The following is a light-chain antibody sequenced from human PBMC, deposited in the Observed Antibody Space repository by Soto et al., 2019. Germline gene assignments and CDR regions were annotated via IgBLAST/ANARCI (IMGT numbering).Light chain of an antibody. J-gene: IGKJ5*01. CDR3: QQRHMWPIT. V-gene: IGKV3-11*01. Sequence: EIVLTQSPGTLSLSPGERATLSCRASQSFRGLLAWYQQKPGQAPRLIIYDAYNRATGIPPRFSGSGSGTDFTLTISSLEPEDSAVYYCQQRHMWPITFGQGTRLEIK. CDR2: DAY. CDR1: QSFRGL.